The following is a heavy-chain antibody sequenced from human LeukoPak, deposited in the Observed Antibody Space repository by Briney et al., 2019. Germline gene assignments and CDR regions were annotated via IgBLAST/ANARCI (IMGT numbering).Heavy chain of an antibody. CDR3: AREASDIVVVPAAPQRDNWFDP. D-gene: IGHD2-2*01. Sequence: PSETLSLTCTVSGGSISSGGYYWSWIRQPPGKGLEWIGYIYHSGSTFYNPSLKSRVTISVDRSKNQFSLKLSSVTAADTAVYYCAREASDIVVVPAAPQRDNWFDPWGQGTLVTVSS. J-gene: IGHJ5*02. V-gene: IGHV4-30-2*01. CDR1: GGSISSGGYY. CDR2: IYHSGST.